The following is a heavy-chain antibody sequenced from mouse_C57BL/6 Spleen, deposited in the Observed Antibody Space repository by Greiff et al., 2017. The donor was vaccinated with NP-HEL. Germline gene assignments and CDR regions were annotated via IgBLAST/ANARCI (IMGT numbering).Heavy chain of an antibody. CDR3: ARWAPYYAMDY. D-gene: IGHD4-1*01. Sequence: QVQLQQPGAELVKPGASVKLSCKASGYTFTSYWMHWVKQRPGQGLEWIGMIHPNSGSTNYNEKFKSKATLTVDKSSSTAYMQLSSLTSEDSAVYYCARWAPYYAMDYWGQGTSVTVSS. CDR2: IHPNSGST. CDR1: GYTFTSYW. V-gene: IGHV1-64*01. J-gene: IGHJ4*01.